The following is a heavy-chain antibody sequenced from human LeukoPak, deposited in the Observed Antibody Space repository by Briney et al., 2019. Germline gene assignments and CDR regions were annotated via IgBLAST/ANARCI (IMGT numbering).Heavy chain of an antibody. D-gene: IGHD6-13*01. CDR2: MSYDGSTT. Sequence: GTSLTLSCAASGFTFSSYAMHWVRQTPGKGLEWVAAMSYDGSTTYYADSVKGRFTVSRDSSKNTLFLQMNSLRAEDTAVYYCARVLQQQLVRLPFDYWGQGTLVTVSS. CDR1: GFTFSSYA. V-gene: IGHV3-30*04. CDR3: ARVLQQQLVRLPFDY. J-gene: IGHJ4*02.